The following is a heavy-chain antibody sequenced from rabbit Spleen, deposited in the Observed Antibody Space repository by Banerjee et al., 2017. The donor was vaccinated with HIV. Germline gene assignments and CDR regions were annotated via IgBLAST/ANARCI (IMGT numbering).Heavy chain of an antibody. V-gene: IGHV1S45*01. D-gene: IGHD1-1*01. Sequence: QQQLEESGGGLVKPGGTLTLTCKASGIDFSSDSYMCWVRQAPGKGLEWIACIEAGSSGFTYFASWAKGRFTISKTSSTTVTLQMTSLTAADTATYFCARDTSSSFSSSGMDLWGQGTLVTVS. J-gene: IGHJ6*01. CDR2: IEAGSSGFT. CDR3: ARDTSSSFSSSGMDL. CDR1: GIDFSSDSY.